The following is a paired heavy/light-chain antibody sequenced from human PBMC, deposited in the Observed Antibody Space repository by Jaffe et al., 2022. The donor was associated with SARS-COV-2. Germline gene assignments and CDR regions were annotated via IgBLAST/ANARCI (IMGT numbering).Light chain of an antibody. J-gene: IGLJ1*01. V-gene: IGLV2-14*03. CDR2: DVI. CDR1: SNDVGGYDH. CDR3: SSYAGSGTPYV. Sequence: QSALTQPASVSGSPGQSITISCTGTSNDVGGYDHVSWYQQYPGKAPKLLIYDVISRPSGISYRFSGSKAGNTATLTISGLQADDEADYYCSSYAGSGTPYVFGGGTKVTVL.
Heavy chain of an antibody. CDR3: VRDRGWGADDY. CDR1: GFKYNEFW. Sequence: EVQLVEFGGGSVQPGGSLRLSCEAFGFKYNEFWMSWVRQAPGKGLEWVANERPDGRERYYLDSVKGRFTISRDYAKNSMYLQMNSLRVEDTAVYYCVRDRGWGADDYWGQGTLVAVSS. V-gene: IGHV3-7*01. CDR2: ERPDGRER. J-gene: IGHJ4*02. D-gene: IGHD3-10*01.